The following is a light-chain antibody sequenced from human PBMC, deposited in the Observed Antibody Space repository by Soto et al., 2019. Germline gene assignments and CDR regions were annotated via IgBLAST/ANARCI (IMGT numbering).Light chain of an antibody. J-gene: IGKJ2*01. CDR1: QGVSSA. CDR3: QQFNSYPPMSS. V-gene: IGKV1-13*02. Sequence: ASQLTQSPSSLSASVGDRVTITCRASQGVSSAIAWYQQKPGKAPKVLIYDASNLESGVPSRFSGSGSGTDFTLTISSLQPEDFATYYCQQFNSYPPMSSFGQGTKLEI. CDR2: DAS.